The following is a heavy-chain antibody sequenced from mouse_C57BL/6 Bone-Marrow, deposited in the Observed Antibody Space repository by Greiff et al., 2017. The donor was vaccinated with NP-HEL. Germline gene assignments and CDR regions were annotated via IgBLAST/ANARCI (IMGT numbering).Heavy chain of an antibody. Sequence: QVQLQQPGAELVKPGASVKLSCKASGYTFTSYWMQWVKQRPGQGLEWIGAIDPSDSYTNYNQKFKGKATLTVDTSSSTAYMQLSSLTSEDSAVYYCARGYYAMDYWGQGTSVTVSS. J-gene: IGHJ4*01. CDR3: ARGYYAMDY. V-gene: IGHV1-50*01. CDR1: GYTFTSYW. CDR2: IDPSDSYT.